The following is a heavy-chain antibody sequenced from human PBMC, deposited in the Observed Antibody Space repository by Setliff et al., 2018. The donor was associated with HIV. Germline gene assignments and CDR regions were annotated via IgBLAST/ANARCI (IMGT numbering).Heavy chain of an antibody. CDR1: GYSISSGYF. CDR3: ARALAGGSGWNYFDL. Sequence: SETLSLTCAVSGYSISSGYFWGWIRQPPGKGLEWIGSIYHSGRAYYNPSLKSRVTISIQTSKNQFSLNLDSVTAADTAVYFCARALAGGSGWNYFDLWGPGTLVTVSS. V-gene: IGHV4-38-2*01. J-gene: IGHJ4*02. CDR2: IYHSGRA. D-gene: IGHD6-19*01.